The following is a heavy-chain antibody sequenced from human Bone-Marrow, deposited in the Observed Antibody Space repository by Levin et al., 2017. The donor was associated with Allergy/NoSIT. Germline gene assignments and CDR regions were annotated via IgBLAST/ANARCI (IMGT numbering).Heavy chain of an antibody. V-gene: IGHV1-2*02. J-gene: IGHJ3*01. CDR3: AGVGTRTSANFQGCIGS. Sequence: ASVKVSCKASGYTFTAYYLHWVRQAPGQGLEWMGWINPNSGGTNYVTKFQGRVTMTRDTSTSTAYMELNSLRPDDTAVYYCAGVGTRTSANFQGCIGSWGQGTMVTISS. D-gene: IGHD4/OR15-4a*01. CDR1: GYTFTAYY. CDR2: INPNSGGT.